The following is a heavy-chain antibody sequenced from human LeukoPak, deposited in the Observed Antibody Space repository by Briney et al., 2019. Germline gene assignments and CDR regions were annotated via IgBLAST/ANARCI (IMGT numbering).Heavy chain of an antibody. CDR2: ISSNGGST. V-gene: IGHV3-64*01. Sequence: GGSLRLSCAASGFTFSSYAMHWVRQAPGKGLEYVSAISSNGGSTYANSVKGRFTISRDNSKNTLYLQMDSLRAEDMAVYYCARVHGEQDHYDFWSGYPDYWGQGTPVTVSS. CDR1: GFTFSSYA. CDR3: ARVHGEQDHYDFWSGYPDY. D-gene: IGHD3-3*01. J-gene: IGHJ4*02.